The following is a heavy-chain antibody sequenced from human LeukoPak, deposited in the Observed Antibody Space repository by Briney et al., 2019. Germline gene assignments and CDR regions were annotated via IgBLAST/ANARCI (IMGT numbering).Heavy chain of an antibody. Sequence: SETLSLTRTVSGGSVSDSRYYWVSIRQPPGKGLEWIGNMYYSGSANYNPSLKSRVTISIDTSKNQFSLKLSSVTAADTAVYYCAKQSSYSSGWYFDYWGQGTLVTVSS. CDR1: GGSVSDSRYY. J-gene: IGHJ4*02. CDR2: MYYSGSA. CDR3: AKQSSYSSGWYFDY. V-gene: IGHV4-39*01. D-gene: IGHD6-19*01.